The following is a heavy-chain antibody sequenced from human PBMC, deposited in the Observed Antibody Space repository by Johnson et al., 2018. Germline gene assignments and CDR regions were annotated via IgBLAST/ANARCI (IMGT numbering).Heavy chain of an antibody. CDR1: GFTFSSYG. CDR2: ISYDGSNK. D-gene: IGHD3-22*01. Sequence: QVQLVESGGGVVQPGRSLRLSCAASGFTFSSYGMHWVRQAPGKGLEWVAVISYDGSNKYYADSVKGRFTISRDNSKNTLYLQMNSLRAEDTAVYYCAKALSDAYYDYAFDIWGQGTMVTVSS. CDR3: AKALSDAYYDYAFDI. V-gene: IGHV3-30*18. J-gene: IGHJ3*02.